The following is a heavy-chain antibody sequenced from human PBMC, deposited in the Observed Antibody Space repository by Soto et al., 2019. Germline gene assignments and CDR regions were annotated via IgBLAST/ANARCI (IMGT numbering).Heavy chain of an antibody. CDR3: ARYGSGTYYPTTFDY. CDR2: IYYSGST. V-gene: IGHV4-31*03. Sequence: QVQLQESGPGLVKPSQTLSLTYTVSGGSISSGGYYWSWIRQHPGKGLECIGYIYYSGSTYYNPSLKGRVTISVDTSENQFSLKLSSVTAADTAVYYCARYGSGTYYPTTFDYWGQGTLVTVSS. D-gene: IGHD3-10*01. CDR1: GGSISSGGYY. J-gene: IGHJ4*02.